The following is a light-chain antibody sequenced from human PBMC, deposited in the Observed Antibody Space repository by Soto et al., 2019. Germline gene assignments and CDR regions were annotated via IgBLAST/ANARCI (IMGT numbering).Light chain of an antibody. CDR2: EVV. CDR3: KSYAGSNTYV. J-gene: IGLJ1*01. V-gene: IGLV2-8*01. CDR1: KSDIGVYDF. Sequence: QSALTQPPSASRSPGQSGTISCTGTKSDIGVYDFVSWYQHHPGKAPRLIIYEVVQRPSGVPDRFSGSKSGNTASLTVSGLQASDEADYFCKSYAGSNTYVFGSGTKLTVL.